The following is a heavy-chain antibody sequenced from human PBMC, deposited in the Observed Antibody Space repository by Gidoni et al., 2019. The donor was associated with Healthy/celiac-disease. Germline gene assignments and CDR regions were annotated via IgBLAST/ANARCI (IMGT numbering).Heavy chain of an antibody. CDR1: GFTFSSYS. CDR3: ARAEWLQGPFDY. D-gene: IGHD5-12*01. J-gene: IGHJ4*02. V-gene: IGHV3-21*01. CDR2: ISSSSSYI. Sequence: EVQLVESGGGLVKPGGSLRLSCAASGFTFSSYSMNWVRQAPGKGLEWVSSISSSSSYIYYADSVKGRFTISRDNAKNSLYLQMNSLRAEDTAVYYCARAEWLQGPFDYWGQGTLVTVSS.